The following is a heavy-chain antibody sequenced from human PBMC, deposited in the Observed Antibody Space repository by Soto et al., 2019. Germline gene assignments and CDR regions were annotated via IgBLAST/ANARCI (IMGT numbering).Heavy chain of an antibody. D-gene: IGHD6-13*01. CDR1: GGSISSGEYY. V-gene: IGHV4-30-4*01. CDR2: IFYSGST. J-gene: IGHJ4*02. CDR3: ARGTPQLVRY. Sequence: PSETLSLTCTVSGGSISSGEYYWSWIRQPPGKGLEWVGYIFYSGSTYYNPSLKSRLIISVDTSKNQFSLKLTSVTAADTAVYYCARGTPQLVRYWGQGTLVTVSS.